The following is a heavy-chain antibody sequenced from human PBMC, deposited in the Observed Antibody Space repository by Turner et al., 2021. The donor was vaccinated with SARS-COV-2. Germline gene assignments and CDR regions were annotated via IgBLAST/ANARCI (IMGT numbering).Heavy chain of an antibody. J-gene: IGHJ5*02. Sequence: QLHLQESGPGLVKPSETLSLSCTFSGCSISSSYYYWGWIRQPPGKGLEWIGSIYYSGSTYYNPSLKSRVTISVDTSKNQFSLKLNSVTAADTAVYYCARHGPTSTTKAFDPWGQGTLVTVSS. CDR2: IYYSGST. D-gene: IGHD4-17*01. V-gene: IGHV4-39*01. CDR3: ARHGPTSTTKAFDP. CDR1: GCSISSSYYY.